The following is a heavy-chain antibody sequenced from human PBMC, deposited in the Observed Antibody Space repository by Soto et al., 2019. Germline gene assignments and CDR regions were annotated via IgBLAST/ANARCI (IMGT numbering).Heavy chain of an antibody. CDR2: IYHSGST. D-gene: IGHD4-4*01. CDR1: GYSISSGYS. J-gene: IGHJ5*02. Sequence: SETLSLTCAVSGYSISSGYSWGWIRQPPGKGLEWIGSIYHSGSTYYNPSLKSRVTISVDTSKNQSSLKLSSVTAADTAVYYCARGLPSMTTRDWFDPWGQGTLVTVS. V-gene: IGHV4-38-2*01. CDR3: ARGLPSMTTRDWFDP.